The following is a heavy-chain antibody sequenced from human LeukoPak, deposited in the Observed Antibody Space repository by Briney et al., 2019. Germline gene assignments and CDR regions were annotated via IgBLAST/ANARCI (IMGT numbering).Heavy chain of an antibody. V-gene: IGHV1-2*04. Sequence: ASVKVSCKASGYTFTGYYMHWVRQAPGQGLEWMGWVNPNSGGTNYAQKFQGWVTMTRDTSISTAYMELSRLRSDDTAVYYCARDRAGIAPNYYYYGMDVWGKGTTVTVSS. D-gene: IGHD6-19*01. CDR2: VNPNSGGT. CDR1: GYTFTGYY. J-gene: IGHJ6*04. CDR3: ARDRAGIAPNYYYYGMDV.